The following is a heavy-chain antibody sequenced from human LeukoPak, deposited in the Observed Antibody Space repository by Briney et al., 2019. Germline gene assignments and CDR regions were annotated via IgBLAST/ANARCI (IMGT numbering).Heavy chain of an antibody. V-gene: IGHV3-20*04. Sequence: GGSLRLSCAASGFTFDDYGMSWVRQAPGKGLEWVSGINWNGGSTGYADSVKGRFTISRDNAKTCLYLQMNFLRAEDPALYYWARDDGGLFDYWGQGTLVTVSS. CDR3: ARDDGGLFDY. D-gene: IGHD3-10*01. CDR2: INWNGGST. J-gene: IGHJ4*02. CDR1: GFTFDDYG.